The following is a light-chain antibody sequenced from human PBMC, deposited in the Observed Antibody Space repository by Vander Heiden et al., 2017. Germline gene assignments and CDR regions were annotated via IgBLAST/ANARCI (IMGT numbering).Light chain of an antibody. Sequence: QSALTQPPSVYGSPGQSVTISCTGTSSDVGSYNHISWYQQPPGTAPKLIIYGVNNRPSGVPDRFSGSKSGNTASLTISGLQAEDEADYYCTSFSSSGTYVFGTGTEVTV. CDR3: TSFSSSGTYV. CDR1: SSDVGSYNH. V-gene: IGLV2-18*02. J-gene: IGLJ1*01. CDR2: GVN.